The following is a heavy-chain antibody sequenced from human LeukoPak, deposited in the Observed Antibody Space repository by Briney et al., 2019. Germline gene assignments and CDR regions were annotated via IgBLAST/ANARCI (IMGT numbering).Heavy chain of an antibody. CDR2: MHTSGST. V-gene: IGHV4-4*07. D-gene: IGHD6-6*01. CDR3: ARTPSSISDFDY. Sequence: PSETLSLTCSVSGGSISSSYWSWIRQPAGKGLEWIGRMHTSGSTNYNPSLKSRVSMSVDRSENQVSLRLYSVTAADTAVYYCARTPSSISDFDYWGQGTLVVVSS. J-gene: IGHJ4*02. CDR1: GGSISSSY.